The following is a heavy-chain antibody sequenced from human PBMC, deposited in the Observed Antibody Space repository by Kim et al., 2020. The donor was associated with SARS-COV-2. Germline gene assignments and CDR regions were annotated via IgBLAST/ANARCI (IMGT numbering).Heavy chain of an antibody. Sequence: GGSLRLSCAASGFTFSSYAMSWVRQAPGKGLEWVSAISGSGGSTYYADSVKGRFTISRDNSKNTLYLQMNSLRAEDTAVYYCAKVAHRTVDPDYGDYAIHIPSYYYYYGMDVWGQGTTVTVSS. D-gene: IGHD4-17*01. CDR3: AKVAHRTVDPDYGDYAIHIPSYYYYYGMDV. J-gene: IGHJ6*02. CDR1: GFTFSSYA. CDR2: ISGSGGST. V-gene: IGHV3-23*01.